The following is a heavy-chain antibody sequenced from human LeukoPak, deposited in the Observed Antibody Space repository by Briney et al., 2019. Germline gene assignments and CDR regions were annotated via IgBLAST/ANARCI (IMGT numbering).Heavy chain of an antibody. CDR3: ARSPWGYDSSGYGDAFDI. V-gene: IGHV4-59*01. J-gene: IGHJ3*02. CDR1: GGFISSYY. Sequence: SETLSLTCTVSGGFISSYYWSWIRQPPGKGLEWIGYIYYSGSTNYNPSLKSRVTISVDTSKNQFSLKLSSVTAADTAVYYCARSPWGYDSSGYGDAFDIWGQGTMVTVSS. CDR2: IYYSGST. D-gene: IGHD3-22*01.